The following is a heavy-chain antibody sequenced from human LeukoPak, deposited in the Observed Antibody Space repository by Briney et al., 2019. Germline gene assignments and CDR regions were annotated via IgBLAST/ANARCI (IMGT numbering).Heavy chain of an antibody. Sequence: GGSLRLSCVASGFTVSSNYMSWVRQAPGKGLEWVSVIYSGGSTYYADSVKGRFTISRDNSKNTLYLQMNSLRAEDTAVYYCARDGASIDAFDIWGQGTMVTVSS. CDR2: IYSGGST. CDR3: ARDGASIDAFDI. D-gene: IGHD2-2*01. CDR1: GFTVSSNY. V-gene: IGHV3-53*01. J-gene: IGHJ3*02.